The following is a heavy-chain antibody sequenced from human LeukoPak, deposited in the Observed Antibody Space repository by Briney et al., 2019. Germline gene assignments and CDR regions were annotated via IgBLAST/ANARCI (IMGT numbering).Heavy chain of an antibody. V-gene: IGHV4-34*01. Sequence: SETLSLTCAVYGGSFSGYYWSWIRQPPGKGLEWIGEINNSGSTNYNPSLTSRVTISVDTSKNQFSLKLSSVTAADTAVYYCARRSAARPAWGQGTLVTVSS. D-gene: IGHD6-6*01. CDR1: GGSFSGYY. CDR2: INNSGST. CDR3: ARRSAARPA. J-gene: IGHJ4*02.